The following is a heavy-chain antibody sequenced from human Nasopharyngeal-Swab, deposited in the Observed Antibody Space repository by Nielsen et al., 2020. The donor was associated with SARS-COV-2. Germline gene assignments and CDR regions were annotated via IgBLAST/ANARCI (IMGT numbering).Heavy chain of an antibody. V-gene: IGHV3-53*01. J-gene: IGHJ4*02. D-gene: IGHD6-19*01. CDR3: ARDGSYSSGYFDY. Sequence: WIRQPPGEGLEWVSVIYRGGSTYYADSVKGRFTISRDNSKKTLYLQMNSLRAEDTAVYYCARDGSYSSGYFDYWGQGTLVTVSS. CDR2: IYRGGST.